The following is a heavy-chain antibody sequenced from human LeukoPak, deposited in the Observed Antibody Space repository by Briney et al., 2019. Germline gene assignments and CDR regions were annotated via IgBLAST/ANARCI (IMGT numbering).Heavy chain of an antibody. CDR1: GYTFTSYA. Sequence: ASVTVSRKASGYTFTSYAMNWVRQAPGHGLEWMGWINTNTGNPTYAQGFTGRFVFSLDTSVSTAYLQISSLKAEDTAVYYCARDFWGRTTGAAFDIWGQGTMVTVSS. D-gene: IGHD1-1*01. J-gene: IGHJ3*02. CDR3: ARDFWGRTTGAAFDI. V-gene: IGHV7-4-1*02. CDR2: INTNTGNP.